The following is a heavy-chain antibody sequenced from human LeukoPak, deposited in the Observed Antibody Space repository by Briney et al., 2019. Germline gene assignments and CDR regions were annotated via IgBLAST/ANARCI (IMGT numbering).Heavy chain of an antibody. J-gene: IGHJ4*02. V-gene: IGHV3-74*01. CDR3: ARDSDYYDSSGLDF. CDR2: ISTDGSST. D-gene: IGHD3-22*01. Sequence: GGSLRLSCAASGFTFGRYRFHWVRQTPGKGLLWVSLISTDGSSTSYADSVKGRFTISRDNAKNTLYLQMNSLKAEDTAFYYCARDSDYYDSSGLDFWGQGALVTVSS. CDR1: GFTFGRYR.